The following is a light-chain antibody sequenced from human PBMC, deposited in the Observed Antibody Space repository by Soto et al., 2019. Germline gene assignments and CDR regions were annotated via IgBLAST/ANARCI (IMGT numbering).Light chain of an antibody. CDR1: HSLTTN. CDR2: GAS. V-gene: IGKV3-15*01. J-gene: IGKJ1*01. CDR3: QQYNTWPRT. Sequence: IVMTQTTGNMFISQGEGGTRSCSASHSLTTNVAWYQHRAGDAPRLLIYGASTRTTGIPARFSGSGSGTEFTLTISSLQSEDFAVYYCQQYNTWPRTFGQGTKVDIK.